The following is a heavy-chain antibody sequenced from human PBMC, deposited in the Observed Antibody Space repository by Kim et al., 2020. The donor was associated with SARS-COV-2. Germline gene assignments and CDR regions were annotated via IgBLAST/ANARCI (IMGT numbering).Heavy chain of an antibody. J-gene: IGHJ4*02. D-gene: IGHD6-19*01. CDR3: ARGPAWQWLVLYFDY. V-gene: IGHV1-69*13. CDR2: IIPIFGTA. Sequence: SVKVSCKASGGTFSSYAISWVRQAPGQGLEWMGGIIPIFGTANYAQKFQGRVTITADESTSTAYMELSSLRSEDTAVYYCARGPAWQWLVLYFDYWGQGTLVTVSS. CDR1: GGTFSSYA.